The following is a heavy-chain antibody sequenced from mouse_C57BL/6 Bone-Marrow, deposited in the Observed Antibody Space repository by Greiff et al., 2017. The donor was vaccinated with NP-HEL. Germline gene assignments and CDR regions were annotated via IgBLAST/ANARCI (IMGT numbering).Heavy chain of an antibody. CDR1: GFNIKNTY. V-gene: IGHV14-3*01. J-gene: IGHJ4*01. Sequence: VHVKQSVAELVRPGASVKLSCTASGFNIKNTYMHWVKQRPEQGLEWIGRIDPANGNTKYAPKFQGKATITADTSSNTAYLQLSSLTSEDTAIYYCARNYGSSYDAMDYWGQGTSVTVSS. D-gene: IGHD1-1*01. CDR3: ARNYGSSYDAMDY. CDR2: IDPANGNT.